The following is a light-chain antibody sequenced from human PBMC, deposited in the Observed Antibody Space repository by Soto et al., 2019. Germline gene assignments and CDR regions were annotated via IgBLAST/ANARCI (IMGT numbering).Light chain of an antibody. CDR1: QSVSSY. CDR2: DAS. Sequence: EIVLTQSPATLSLSPGERATLSCRASQSVSSYLAWYQQKPGQAPRLLISDASNRATGIPARFSGSGSGTDFTLTISSLEPEDFAIYYCHQYGSSPTTLGQGTKVDIK. V-gene: IGKV3-11*01. CDR3: HQYGSSPTT. J-gene: IGKJ1*01.